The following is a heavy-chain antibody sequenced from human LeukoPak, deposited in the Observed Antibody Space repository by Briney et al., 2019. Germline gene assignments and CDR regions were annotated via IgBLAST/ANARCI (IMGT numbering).Heavy chain of an antibody. CDR2: IYYSGST. CDR3: ARPGITMVRGVIISDGMDV. CDR1: GGSISSSSYY. Sequence: SETLSLTCTVSGGSISSSSYYWGWIRQPPGEGLEWIGSIYYSGSTYYNPSLKSRVTISVDTSKNQFSLKLSSVTAADTAVYYCARPGITMVRGVIISDGMDVWGQGTTVTVSS. V-gene: IGHV4-39*01. J-gene: IGHJ6*02. D-gene: IGHD3-10*01.